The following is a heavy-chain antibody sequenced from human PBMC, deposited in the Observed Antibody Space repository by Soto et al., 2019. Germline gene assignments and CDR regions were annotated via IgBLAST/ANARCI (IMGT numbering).Heavy chain of an antibody. V-gene: IGHV1-69*01. Sequence: QVQLVQSGAEVKKPGSSVKVSCKASGGTFSSYALSWVRQAPGQGLEWMGGIIPIFGTANYAQKFQGRVTITADESTSTASMELSSLRSEDTAVYYCASEDIVVVPADPQDYYYYYGMDVWGQGTTVTVSS. CDR1: GGTFSSYA. D-gene: IGHD2-2*01. J-gene: IGHJ6*02. CDR2: IIPIFGTA. CDR3: ASEDIVVVPADPQDYYYYYGMDV.